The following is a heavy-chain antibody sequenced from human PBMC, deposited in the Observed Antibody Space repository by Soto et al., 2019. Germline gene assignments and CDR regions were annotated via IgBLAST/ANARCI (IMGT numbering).Heavy chain of an antibody. V-gene: IGHV3-23*01. Sequence: AGGSLRLSCAASGFAFDNYPMNWVRQAPGKGLEWVSAIRGSGGRTFYADSVQGRLTISRDNSKNTLYLHMSSLRAEDTAVYYCEKPITSGGDCSASPDYWGQGPLVTVSS. D-gene: IGHD2-21*02. J-gene: IGHJ4*02. CDR3: EKPITSGGDCSASPDY. CDR1: GFAFDNYP. CDR2: IRGSGGRT.